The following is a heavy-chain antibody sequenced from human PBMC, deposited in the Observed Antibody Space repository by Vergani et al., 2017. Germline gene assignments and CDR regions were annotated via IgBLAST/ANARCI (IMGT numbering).Heavy chain of an antibody. CDR3: ARDFSPVVVPAAIGFDI. CDR2: IWYDGSNK. V-gene: IGHV3-33*01. CDR1: GFTFSSYG. D-gene: IGHD2-2*01. Sequence: QVQLVESGGGVVQPGRSLRLSCAASGFTFSSYGMHWVRQAPGKGLEWVAVIWYDGSNKYYADSVKGRFTISRDNSKNTLYLQMNSLRAEDTAVYYCARDFSPVVVPAAIGFDIWGQGTMVTVSS. J-gene: IGHJ3*02.